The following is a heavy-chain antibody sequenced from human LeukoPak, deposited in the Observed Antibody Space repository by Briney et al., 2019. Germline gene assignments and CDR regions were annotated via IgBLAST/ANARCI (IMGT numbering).Heavy chain of an antibody. V-gene: IGHV3-49*04. CDR1: GFTFSSYA. J-gene: IGHJ4*02. CDR3: TRGLYSSSLSY. D-gene: IGHD6-13*01. Sequence: GGSLRLSCAASGFTFSSYAMSWVRQAPGKGLEWVGFIRSKAYGGTTEYAASVKGRFTISRDDSKSIAYLQMNSLKTEDTAVYYCTRGLYSSSLSYWGQGTLVTVSS. CDR2: IRSKAYGGTT.